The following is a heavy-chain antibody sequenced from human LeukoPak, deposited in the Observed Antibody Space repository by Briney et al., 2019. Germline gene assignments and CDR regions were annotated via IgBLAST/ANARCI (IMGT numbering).Heavy chain of an antibody. Sequence: ASVKVSCKASVYTFTGYYMHWVRQAPGQGLEWMGIINPSGGSTSYAQKFQGRVTMTRDMSTSTVYMELSSLRSEDTAVYYCARGMNSGSYLELAFDIWGQGTMVTVSS. CDR1: VYTFTGYY. CDR3: ARGMNSGSYLELAFDI. CDR2: INPSGGST. V-gene: IGHV1-46*01. D-gene: IGHD1-26*01. J-gene: IGHJ3*02.